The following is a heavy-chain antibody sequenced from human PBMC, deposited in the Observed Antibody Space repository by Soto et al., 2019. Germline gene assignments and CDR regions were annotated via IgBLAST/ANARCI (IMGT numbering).Heavy chain of an antibody. Sequence: SETLSLTCTVSGGSISSYYWSWIRQPPGKGLEWIGYIYYSGSTNYNPSLKSRVTISVDTSKNQFSLKLSSVTAADTAVYYCAKNLYCRGGSCYGDNWFDPGGQGTLVTVPP. J-gene: IGHJ5*02. CDR1: GGSISSYY. CDR2: IYYSGST. V-gene: IGHV4-59*01. D-gene: IGHD2-15*01. CDR3: AKNLYCRGGSCYGDNWFDP.